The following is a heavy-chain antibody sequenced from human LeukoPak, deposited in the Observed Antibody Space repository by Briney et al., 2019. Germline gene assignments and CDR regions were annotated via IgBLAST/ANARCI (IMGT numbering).Heavy chain of an antibody. D-gene: IGHD4-11*01. CDR2: IYTSGST. CDR1: GGSISSGSYY. Sequence: SETLSLTCTVSGGSISSGSYYWSWIRQPAGKGLEWIGRIYTSGSTNYNPSLKSRVTISVDTSKNQFSLKLSSVTAADTAVYYCARDSNYGWFDPWGQGTLVTVSS. V-gene: IGHV4-61*02. CDR3: ARDSNYGWFDP. J-gene: IGHJ5*02.